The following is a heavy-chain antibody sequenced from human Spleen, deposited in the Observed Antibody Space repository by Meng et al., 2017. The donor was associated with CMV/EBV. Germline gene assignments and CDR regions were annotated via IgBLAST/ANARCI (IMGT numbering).Heavy chain of an antibody. CDR2: ISAYNGYT. Sequence: ASVKVSCKASGGTFSSYAISWVRQAPGQGLEWMGWISAYNGYTNYAQKLQGRVTMTTDTSTSTAYMELRSLRSDDTAVYYCARDLGYCGGTDCWFDTFDIWGQGTMVTVSS. CDR1: GGTFSSYA. V-gene: IGHV1-18*01. D-gene: IGHD2-21*01. CDR3: ARDLGYCGGTDCWFDTFDI. J-gene: IGHJ3*02.